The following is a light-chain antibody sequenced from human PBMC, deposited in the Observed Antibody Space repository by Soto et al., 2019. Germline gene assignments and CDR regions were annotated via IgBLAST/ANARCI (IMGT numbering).Light chain of an antibody. Sequence: EIVLTQSPGTLSLSPGERATLSCRASQSVSSSYLAWYQQKPGQAPRPLIYGASSRASGIPDWCSGSGSGTYFTLTISRLELDDFAVYYCQQYGSSPWTFGQGTKVEIK. J-gene: IGKJ1*01. CDR1: QSVSSSY. CDR2: GAS. CDR3: QQYGSSPWT. V-gene: IGKV3-20*01.